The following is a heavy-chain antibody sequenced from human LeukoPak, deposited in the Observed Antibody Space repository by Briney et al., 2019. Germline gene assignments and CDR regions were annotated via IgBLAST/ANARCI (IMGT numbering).Heavy chain of an antibody. CDR3: ARYSDGGSSDYFDY. Sequence: ASVKVSCKASGGTFSSYAISWVRQAPGQGLEWMGRIIPILGIANYAQKFQGRVTITADKSTSTAYMELSSLRSEDTAVYYCARYSDGGSSDYFDYWDQGTLVTVSS. CDR1: GGTFSSYA. J-gene: IGHJ4*02. D-gene: IGHD4-23*01. CDR2: IIPILGIA. V-gene: IGHV1-69*04.